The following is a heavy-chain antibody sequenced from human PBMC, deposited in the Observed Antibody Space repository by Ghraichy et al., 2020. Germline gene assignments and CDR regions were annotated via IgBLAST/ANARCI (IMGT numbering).Heavy chain of an antibody. D-gene: IGHD5-24*01. Sequence: GGSLRLSCAASGFTFSSYAMHWVRQAPGKGLEWVAVISYDGSNKYYADSVKGRFTISRDNSKNTLYLQMNSLRAEDTAVYYCARDGTPTMATIGPYYYGMDVWGQGTTVTVSS. CDR1: GFTFSSYA. CDR3: ARDGTPTMATIGPYYYGMDV. J-gene: IGHJ6*02. V-gene: IGHV3-30-3*01. CDR2: ISYDGSNK.